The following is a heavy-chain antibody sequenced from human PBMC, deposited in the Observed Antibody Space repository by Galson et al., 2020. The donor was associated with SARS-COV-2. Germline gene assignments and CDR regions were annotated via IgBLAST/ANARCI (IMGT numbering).Heavy chain of an antibody. J-gene: IGHJ3*02. CDR3: ASGWDAFDI. CDR1: GFTFSSYA. Sequence: GGSLRLSCAASGFTFSSYAMHWVRQAPGQGLEWVAVISYDGSNKYYADSVKGRFTSSRDNSKNTLYLQMNSLRAEDTAVYYCASGWDAFDIWGQGTMVTVSS. V-gene: IGHV3-30*04. D-gene: IGHD3-10*01. CDR2: ISYDGSNK.